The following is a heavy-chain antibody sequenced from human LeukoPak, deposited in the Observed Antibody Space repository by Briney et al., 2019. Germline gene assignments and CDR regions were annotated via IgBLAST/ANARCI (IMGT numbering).Heavy chain of an antibody. CDR1: GFTFSSYG. V-gene: IGHV3-30*02. D-gene: IGHD2-15*01. CDR3: VRSVVVAATPVRYYFDY. CDR2: IRYDGSNK. J-gene: IGHJ4*02. Sequence: GGSLRLSCAASGFTFSSYGMHWVRQAPGKGLEWVAFIRYDGSNKYYADSVKGRFTISRDNAKNSLYLQMNSLRVEDTAVYYCVRSVVVAATPVRYYFDYWGQGTLVTVSS.